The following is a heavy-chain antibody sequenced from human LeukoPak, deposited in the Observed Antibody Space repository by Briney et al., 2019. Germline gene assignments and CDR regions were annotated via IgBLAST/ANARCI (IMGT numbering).Heavy chain of an antibody. CDR3: ARGGYSYGRVYNWFDP. Sequence: GGSLRLSCVASGFTFSSYWMHWVRQDPRKGLVWVSRINGDGRNINYADSVRGRFTISRDNAKNSLYLQMNSLRAEDTAVYYCARGGYSYGRVYNWFDPWGQGTLVTVSS. J-gene: IGHJ5*02. V-gene: IGHV3-74*01. D-gene: IGHD5-18*01. CDR1: GFTFSSYW. CDR2: INGDGRNI.